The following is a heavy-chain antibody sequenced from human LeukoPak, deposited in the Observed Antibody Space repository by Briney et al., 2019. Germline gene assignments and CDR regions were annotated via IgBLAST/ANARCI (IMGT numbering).Heavy chain of an antibody. V-gene: IGHV4-59*08. CDR2: IHDSGST. Sequence: SETLSLACTVSGGSISNYYWSWIRQSPEKGLEWIGYIHDSGSTNYNPSLKSRVTISVDTSKNQFSLKLSSVTAADTAVYYCARLDAAAGRYLQFFYWGQGTLVTVSS. J-gene: IGHJ4*02. CDR1: GGSISNYY. D-gene: IGHD5-24*01. CDR3: ARLDAAAGRYLQFFY.